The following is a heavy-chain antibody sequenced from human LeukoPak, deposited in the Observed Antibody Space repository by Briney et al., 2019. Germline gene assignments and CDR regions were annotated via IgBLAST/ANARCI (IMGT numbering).Heavy chain of an antibody. J-gene: IGHJ4*02. CDR1: GFSINNNG. D-gene: IGHD5-24*01. V-gene: IGHV3-23*01. CDR2: MSGVGNT. CDR3: TGHGSNSY. Sequence: GGSLRLSCVVSGFSINNNGLSWFRQAPGKGLEWVSDMSGVGNTYYAESVKGRFTISRDNFKNTFFLQMNSLRAEDTALYYATGHGSNSYWGEGALVAVSS.